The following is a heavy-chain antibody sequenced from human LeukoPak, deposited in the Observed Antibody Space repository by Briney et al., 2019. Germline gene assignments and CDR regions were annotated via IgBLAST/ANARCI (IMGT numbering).Heavy chain of an antibody. V-gene: IGHV4-4*09. D-gene: IGHD2-15*01. Sequence: SETLSLTCTVSGGSISSYYWIWIRQPPGKGLELVWYIYTSGSTNYNPSLKSRRTISVDTSKNQFSLKPSSVPAAETAVYYCARQSILYWFAPWGQGTLVTVSS. CDR3: ARQSILYWFAP. CDR1: GGSISSYY. CDR2: IYTSGST. J-gene: IGHJ5*02.